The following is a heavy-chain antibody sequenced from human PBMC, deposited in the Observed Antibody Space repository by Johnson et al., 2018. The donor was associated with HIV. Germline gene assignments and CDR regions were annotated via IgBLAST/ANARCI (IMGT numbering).Heavy chain of an antibody. D-gene: IGHD3/OR15-3a*01. CDR2: IRYDGSNK. CDR3: AKDKFMFLDNPVDAFDV. V-gene: IGHV3-30*02. CDR1: GFTFSSYG. J-gene: IGHJ3*01. Sequence: QVQLVESGGGVVQPWGSLRLSCAASGFTFSSYGMHWVRQAPGKGLEWVAFIRYDGSNKYYTDSVKGLSTISRDNSNNTLYLHMNSLRPDDTGVYYCAKDKFMFLDNPVDAFDVWGQGTMVTFSS.